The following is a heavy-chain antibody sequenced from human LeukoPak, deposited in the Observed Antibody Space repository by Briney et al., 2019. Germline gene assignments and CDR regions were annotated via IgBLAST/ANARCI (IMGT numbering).Heavy chain of an antibody. CDR2: ISSSGSTI. V-gene: IGHV3-48*03. CDR1: GFTFSSYE. J-gene: IGHJ6*04. Sequence: GGSLRLSCAASGFTFSSYEMNWVRQAPGKGLEGVSYISSSGSTIYYADSVKGRFTISRDNAKNSLYLQMNTLRAEDTAVYYCAELGITMIGGVWGKGTTVTIPS. D-gene: IGHD3-10*02. CDR3: AELGITMIGGV.